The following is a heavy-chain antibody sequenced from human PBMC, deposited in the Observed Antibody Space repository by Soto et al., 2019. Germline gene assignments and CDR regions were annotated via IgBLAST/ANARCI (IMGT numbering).Heavy chain of an antibody. V-gene: IGHV3-53*01. CDR1: GFTVSSNY. Sequence: PGGSLRLSCAASGFTVSSNYMSWVRQAPGKGLEWVSVIYSGGSTYYADSVKGRFTISRDNSKNTLYLQMNSLRAADTAVYFCARGRYCLTGRCFPNWFDSWGQGALVTVSS. D-gene: IGHD7-27*01. CDR3: ARGRYCLTGRCFPNWFDS. J-gene: IGHJ5*01. CDR2: IYSGGST.